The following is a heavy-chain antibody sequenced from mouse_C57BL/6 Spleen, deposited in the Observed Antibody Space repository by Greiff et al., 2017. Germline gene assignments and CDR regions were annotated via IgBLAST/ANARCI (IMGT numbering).Heavy chain of an antibody. V-gene: IGHV1-64*01. J-gene: IGHJ4*01. Sequence: QVQLKQPGAELVKPGASVKLSCKASGYTFTSYWMHWVKQRPGQGLEWIGMIHPNSGSTNYNEKFKSKATLTVDKSSSTAYMQLSSLTSEDSAVYYCASEVYYGNYNAMDYWGQGTSVTVSS. D-gene: IGHD2-1*01. CDR3: ASEVYYGNYNAMDY. CDR2: IHPNSGST. CDR1: GYTFTSYW.